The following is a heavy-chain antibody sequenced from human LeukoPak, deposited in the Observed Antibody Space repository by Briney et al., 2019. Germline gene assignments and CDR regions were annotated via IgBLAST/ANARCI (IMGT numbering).Heavy chain of an antibody. CDR1: GFAFSDDS. CDR2: ISSTSKYI. V-gene: IGHV3-21*04. CDR3: AKIGFKEVDY. J-gene: IGHJ4*02. Sequence: PGGSLRLSCVASGFAFSDDSMNWVRQPPGKGLEWVSSISSTSKYIYYADSVKGRFTISRDNSKNTLYLQMNFLRAEDTAVYYCAKIGFKEVDYWGQGTLVTVSS.